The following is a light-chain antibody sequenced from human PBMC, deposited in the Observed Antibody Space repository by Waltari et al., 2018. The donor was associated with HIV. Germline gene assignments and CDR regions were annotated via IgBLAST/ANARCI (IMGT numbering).Light chain of an antibody. V-gene: IGKV1-12*01. CDR2: GAS. CDR3: QQTNSFPFT. Sequence: DIQMTQFPSSVSASVGDRVTFTCRAAQGISTWLAWYQQKPGKAPKLLISGASNLEPGVPSRFSGSGSGTSFSLTITSLQADDFAVYYCQQTNSFPFTFGQGTRLEIK. J-gene: IGKJ5*01. CDR1: QGISTW.